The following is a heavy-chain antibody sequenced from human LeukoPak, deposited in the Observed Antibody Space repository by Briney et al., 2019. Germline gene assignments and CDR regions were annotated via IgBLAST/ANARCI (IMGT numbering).Heavy chain of an antibody. D-gene: IGHD3-3*01. CDR1: GGSISSSSYY. J-gene: IGHJ5*02. Sequence: SETLSLTCTVSGGSISSSSYYWGWIRQPPGKGLEWIGSIYYSGSTYYNPSLKSRVTISVHTSKNQFSLKLSSVTAADTAVYYCAEVYYDFWSGHNWFDPWGQGTLVTVSS. CDR2: IYYSGST. CDR3: AEVYYDFWSGHNWFDP. V-gene: IGHV4-39*01.